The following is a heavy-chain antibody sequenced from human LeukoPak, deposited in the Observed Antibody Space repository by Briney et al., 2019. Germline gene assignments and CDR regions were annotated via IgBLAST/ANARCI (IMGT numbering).Heavy chain of an antibody. CDR2: IHHSGSA. CDR1: GASLSSNW. CDR3: VRDRGEWSYSHDY. V-gene: IGHV4-4*02. D-gene: IGHD3-10*01. Sequence: SETLSLTCAVSGASLSSNWWNWVRQPPGRGLEWIGEIHHSGSANYNPSLKSRVTISLDTSENQFSLRLSSVTAADTAVYYCVRDRGEWSYSHDYWGQGTLVTVSS. J-gene: IGHJ4*02.